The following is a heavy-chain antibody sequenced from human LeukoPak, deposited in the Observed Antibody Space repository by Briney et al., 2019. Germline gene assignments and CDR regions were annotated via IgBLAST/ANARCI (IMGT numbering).Heavy chain of an antibody. D-gene: IGHD5-18*01. J-gene: IGHJ4*02. Sequence: GSLRLSCAASGFTFSSYAMSWVRQAPGKGLEWVSAISGSGGSTYYADSVKGRFTISRDNSKNTLYLQMNSLRAEDTAVYYCAKVKAESGYSYGQFDYWGQGTLVTVSS. V-gene: IGHV3-23*01. CDR3: AKVKAESGYSYGQFDY. CDR2: ISGSGGST. CDR1: GFTFSSYA.